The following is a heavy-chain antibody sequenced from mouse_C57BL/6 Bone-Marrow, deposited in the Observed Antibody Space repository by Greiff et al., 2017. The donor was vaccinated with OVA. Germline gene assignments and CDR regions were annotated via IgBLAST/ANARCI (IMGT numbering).Heavy chain of an antibody. CDR1: GYTFTSYW. Sequence: QVQLKESGAELVKPGASVKLSCKASGYTFTSYWMHWVKQRPGQGLEWIGMIHPNSGSTNYNEKFKSKATLTVDKSSSTAYMQLSSLTSEDSAVYYCAKLQNWYFDVWGTGTTVTVSS. D-gene: IGHD2-1*01. J-gene: IGHJ1*03. V-gene: IGHV1-64*01. CDR2: IHPNSGST. CDR3: AKLQNWYFDV.